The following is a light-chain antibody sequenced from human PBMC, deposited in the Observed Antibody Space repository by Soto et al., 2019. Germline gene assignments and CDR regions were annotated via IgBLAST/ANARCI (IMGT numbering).Light chain of an antibody. CDR1: SSNIGAGYD. Sequence: QSVLTQPPSVSGAPGQGVTISCTGSSSNIGAGYDVHWYQQLPGAAPKLLIFGNDNRPSGVPDRFSGSNSGNTATLTISRVEAGDEADYYCQVWDTSSDHWVFGGGTKVTVL. CDR3: QVWDTSSDHWV. CDR2: GND. V-gene: IGLV1-40*01. J-gene: IGLJ3*02.